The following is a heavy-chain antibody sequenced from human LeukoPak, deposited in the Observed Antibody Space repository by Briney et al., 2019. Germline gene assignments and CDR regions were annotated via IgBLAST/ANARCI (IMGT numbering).Heavy chain of an antibody. CDR1: GYTFTSRY. D-gene: IGHD5-24*01. Sequence: ASVKVSCKASGYTFTSRYMHWVRQAPGQGLEWMGIINSSGGSTSYAQKFQGRVTMTRDTSTSTVYMELSSLRSEDTAVYYCARDPSATWFLPLYYYYGMDVWGQGTTVTVSS. CDR2: INSSGGST. CDR3: ARDPSATWFLPLYYYYGMDV. J-gene: IGHJ6*02. V-gene: IGHV1-46*01.